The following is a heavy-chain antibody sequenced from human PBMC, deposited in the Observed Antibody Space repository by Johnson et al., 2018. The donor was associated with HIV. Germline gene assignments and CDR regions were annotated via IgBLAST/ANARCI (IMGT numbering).Heavy chain of an antibody. J-gene: IGHJ3*01. CDR1: RFTFSTYG. CDR3: AKGRGYDYDALDF. CDR2: ISGTGGTT. Sequence: VQLVESGGGLVQPGGSLRMSCVASRFTFSTYGMTWVRQAPGKGLEWVSAISGTGGTTYYADSVRGRFSISRDKSKDTLYLQMSSLRAEDTAVYYCAKGRGYDYDALDFWGQGTMVTVSS. V-gene: IGHV3-23*04. D-gene: IGHD5-12*01.